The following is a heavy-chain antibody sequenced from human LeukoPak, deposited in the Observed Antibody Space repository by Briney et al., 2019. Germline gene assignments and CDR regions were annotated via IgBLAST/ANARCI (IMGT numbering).Heavy chain of an antibody. J-gene: IGHJ4*02. V-gene: IGHV3-21*04. CDR3: AKDSPVATW. Sequence: PGGSLRLSCAASGFTFSSYSMNWVRQAPGKGLEWVSSISSSSSYIYYADSVKGRFTISRDNSKNTLYLQMDSLRADDTAKYYCAKDSPVATWWGQGTLVTVSS. D-gene: IGHD1-26*01. CDR2: ISSSSSYI. CDR1: GFTFSSYS.